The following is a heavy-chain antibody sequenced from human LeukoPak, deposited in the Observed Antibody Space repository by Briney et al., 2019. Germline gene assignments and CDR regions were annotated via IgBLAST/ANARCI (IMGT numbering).Heavy chain of an antibody. CDR1: GFTFTTYW. CDR2: MKPDGSEI. Sequence: GGSLRLSCAASGFTFTTYWMSWVRQAPGKGLEWVANMKPDGSEIFYVDSVKGRFTISRDNAMNTLYLQMNSLRAEDTAVYFCAKDEEVTGTNLGLILDAFDMWGQGTMVTVSS. V-gene: IGHV3-7*03. J-gene: IGHJ3*02. D-gene: IGHD1-20*01. CDR3: AKDEEVTGTNLGLILDAFDM.